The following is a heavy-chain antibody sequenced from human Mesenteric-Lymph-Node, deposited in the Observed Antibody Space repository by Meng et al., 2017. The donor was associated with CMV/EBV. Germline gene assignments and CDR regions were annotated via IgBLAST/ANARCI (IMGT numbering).Heavy chain of an antibody. Sequence: GESLKISCAASGFTFNNYGMHWVRQAPGKGLEWVAFIRYDGGDEYYTDSVQGRFTISRDNSKNTLYLQVNNLRPEDTAVYFCAKVGLSNTYFDAFDIWGQGTMVTVSS. CDR2: IRYDGGDE. CDR3: AKVGLSNTYFDAFDI. J-gene: IGHJ3*02. CDR1: GFTFNNYG. V-gene: IGHV3-30*02. D-gene: IGHD3/OR15-3a*01.